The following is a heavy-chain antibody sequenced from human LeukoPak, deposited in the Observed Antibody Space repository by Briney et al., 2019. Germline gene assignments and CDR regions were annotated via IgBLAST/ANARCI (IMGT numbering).Heavy chain of an antibody. CDR3: ARAGYDILTLAPDPANDY. J-gene: IGHJ4*02. Sequence: GASVKVSCKASGYTFTRYGFSWVRQAPGQGLEWMGWISAYNGNTNYAQNLQGRVTITTDTSTSTAYMELRSLRSDDTAVYYCARAGYDILTLAPDPANDYWDQGTLVTVSS. V-gene: IGHV1-18*01. D-gene: IGHD3-9*01. CDR1: GYTFTRYG. CDR2: ISAYNGNT.